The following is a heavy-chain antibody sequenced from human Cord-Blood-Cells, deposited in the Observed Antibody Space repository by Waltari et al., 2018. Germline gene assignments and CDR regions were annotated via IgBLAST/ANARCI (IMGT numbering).Heavy chain of an antibody. J-gene: IGHJ4*02. CDR2: IYHSGST. D-gene: IGHD6-13*01. CDR3: ARAVSSSWFYYFDY. V-gene: IGHV4-30-2*01. CDR1: GASISSGGYS. Sequence: QLQLQESGSGLVKPSQTLSLTCAVSGASISSGGYSWSWIRQPPGKGLEWIGYIYHSGSTYYNPSLKSRVTISVDRSKNQFSLKLSSVTAADTAVYYCARAVSSSWFYYFDYWGRGTLVTVSS.